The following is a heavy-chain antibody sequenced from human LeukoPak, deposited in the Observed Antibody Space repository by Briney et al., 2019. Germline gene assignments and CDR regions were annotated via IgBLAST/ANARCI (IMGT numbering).Heavy chain of an antibody. J-gene: IGHJ3*02. Sequence: ASVKVSCKVSGYTLTELSMHWVRQAPGKGLEWMGGFDPEDGETIYAQKFQGRVTMTEDTSTDTAYMELSSLRSEDTAVYYCATPARITMVRGVIIEHRAFDIWGQGTMVTVSS. D-gene: IGHD3-10*01. CDR2: FDPEDGET. CDR1: GYTLTELS. V-gene: IGHV1-24*01. CDR3: ATPARITMVRGVIIEHRAFDI.